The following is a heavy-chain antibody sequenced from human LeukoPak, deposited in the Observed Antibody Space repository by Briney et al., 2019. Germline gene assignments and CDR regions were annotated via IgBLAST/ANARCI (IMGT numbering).Heavy chain of an antibody. CDR2: INHSGST. J-gene: IGHJ6*03. Sequence: SETLSLTCTVSGGSISSSSYYWGWIRQPPGKVLEWIGEINHSGSTNYNPSLKSRVTISVDTSKNQFSLKLSSVTAADTAVYYCARGRRFGLRENYYMDVWGKGTTVTVSS. CDR3: ARGRRFGLRENYYMDV. D-gene: IGHD3-10*01. CDR1: GGSISSSSYY. V-gene: IGHV4-39*07.